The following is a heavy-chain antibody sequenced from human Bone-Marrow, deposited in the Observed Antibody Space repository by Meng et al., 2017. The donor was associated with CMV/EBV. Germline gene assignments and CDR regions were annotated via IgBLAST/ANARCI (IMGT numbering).Heavy chain of an antibody. Sequence: ASVKVSCKASGGTFSSYAISWVRQAPGEGLEWMGWITPYNGDTKYAQKIQGRLTMTTDPSTNTVYMGLTSLTSDDTAVYFCATDGPTSMEPFKYWGQGTLVTVSS. D-gene: IGHD1-14*01. CDR3: ATDGPTSMEPFKY. CDR2: ITPYNGDT. V-gene: IGHV1-18*01. CDR1: GGTFSSYA. J-gene: IGHJ4*02.